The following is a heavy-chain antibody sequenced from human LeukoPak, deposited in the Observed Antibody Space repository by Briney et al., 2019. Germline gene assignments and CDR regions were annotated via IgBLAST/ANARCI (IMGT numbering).Heavy chain of an antibody. CDR3: ARDMVRGVDYYGMDV. CDR1: WFTVSSNY. D-gene: IGHD3-10*01. J-gene: IGHJ6*02. V-gene: IGHV3-53*01. CDR2: IYSGGST. Sequence: GASLRPSCAASWFTVSSNYISSVHQPARKGLEWVSFIYSGGSTYYADSVKGRFTISRDNSKNTLYLQMNCLRAEDTAVYYCARDMVRGVDYYGMDVWGQGTTVTVSS.